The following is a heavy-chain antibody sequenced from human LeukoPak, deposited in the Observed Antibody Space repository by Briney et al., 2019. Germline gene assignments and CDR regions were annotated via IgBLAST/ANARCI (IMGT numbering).Heavy chain of an antibody. J-gene: IGHJ5*01. CDR2: VFSRGTT. D-gene: IGHD1-26*01. CDR1: GGSMNNYY. Sequence: SDTLSLTCSVSGGSMNNYYWNWIRQSPKKGLEWIGFVFSRGTTNFNPPFRSRLTMSIDTSTNQFSLTLTSMTAADTAVYFCARSWAAKWELPGQFDSWGQGRLVTVSS. CDR3: ARSWAAKWELPGQFDS. V-gene: IGHV4-4*07.